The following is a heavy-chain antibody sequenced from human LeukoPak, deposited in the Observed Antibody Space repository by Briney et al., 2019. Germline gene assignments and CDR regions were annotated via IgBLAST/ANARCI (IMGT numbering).Heavy chain of an antibody. CDR3: ARDYCSSTSCLFDD. Sequence: ASVKVSCKASGYTFTGYHIHWVRQAPGQGLEWMGRINPNSGDTNYAQKFQGRVTMTRDTSISTAYMELSRLRSDDTAVYYCARDYCSSTSCLFDDWGQGTLVNVSS. D-gene: IGHD2-2*01. CDR2: INPNSGDT. CDR1: GYTFTGYH. V-gene: IGHV1-2*06. J-gene: IGHJ4*02.